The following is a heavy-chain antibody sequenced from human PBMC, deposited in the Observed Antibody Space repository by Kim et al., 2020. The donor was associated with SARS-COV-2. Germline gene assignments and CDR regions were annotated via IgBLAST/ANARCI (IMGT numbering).Heavy chain of an antibody. CDR2: INYSGSI. D-gene: IGHD1-26*01. Sequence: SETLSLTCAVNGGSFSGYYWSWIRQPPGKGLEWIGEINYSGSITYNPSLESRVTVSVDTSRRQFSLKLNSVTAADRAVYYCARVQRGAVGATQYYYGMDVWGQVTTVTVSS. J-gene: IGHJ6*02. CDR3: ARVQRGAVGATQYYYGMDV. CDR1: GGSFSGYY. V-gene: IGHV4-34*01.